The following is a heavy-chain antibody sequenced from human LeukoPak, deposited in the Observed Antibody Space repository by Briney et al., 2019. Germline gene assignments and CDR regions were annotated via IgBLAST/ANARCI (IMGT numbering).Heavy chain of an antibody. D-gene: IGHD2/OR15-2a*01. CDR1: GFTSSNYW. Sequence: GGSLRLSCAASGFTSSNYWMSWVRQAPGKGLEWVANIKQDGSERYYVDSVKGRFTISRDNAKNSLYLQMNSLRVEDTAVYYCARTRWFYGYWGQGTLVTVSS. V-gene: IGHV3-7*01. CDR3: ARTRWFYGY. J-gene: IGHJ4*02. CDR2: IKQDGSER.